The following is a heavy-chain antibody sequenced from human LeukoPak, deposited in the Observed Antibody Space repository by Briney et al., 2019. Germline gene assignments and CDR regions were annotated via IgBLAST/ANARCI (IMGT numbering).Heavy chain of an antibody. Sequence: ASVKVSCKASVYTFDENHIHWVRQAPGQGRGWMGWINPKSGATDSPQQFHGRLTMTRHTSIGTASMDLSGLRLDDTGIYYCARAGDESTGHYDSLHFWGQGTMVTVSS. CDR3: ARAGDESTGHYDSLHF. D-gene: IGHD2-8*02. CDR1: VYTFDENH. V-gene: IGHV1-2*02. J-gene: IGHJ3*01. CDR2: INPKSGAT.